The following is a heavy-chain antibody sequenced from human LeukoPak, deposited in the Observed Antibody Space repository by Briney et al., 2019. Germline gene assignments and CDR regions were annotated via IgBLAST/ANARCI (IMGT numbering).Heavy chain of an antibody. J-gene: IGHJ4*02. CDR2: IYHSGST. V-gene: IGHV4-30-2*01. Sequence: SETLSLTCTVSGGSISSGGYYWSWIRQPPGKGLEWIGYIYHSGSTYYNPSLKSRVTISVDRSKNQFSLRLSSVTAADTAVYYCARDRGMATIPYWGQGTLVTVSS. D-gene: IGHD5-24*01. CDR3: ARDRGMATIPY. CDR1: GGSISSGGYY.